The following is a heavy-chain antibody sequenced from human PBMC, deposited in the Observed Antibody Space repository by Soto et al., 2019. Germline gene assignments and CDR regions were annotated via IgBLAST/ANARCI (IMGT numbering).Heavy chain of an antibody. D-gene: IGHD6-25*01. CDR3: AKSPRRCIAANFEP. V-gene: IGHV3-30*18. J-gene: IGHJ4*02. CDR2: ISYDGSNK. Sequence: QVQLVESGGGVVQPGRSLRLSCAASGFTFSSYGMHWVRQAPGKGLEWVAVISYDGSNKYYADSVKGRFTISRDNSKNTLYLQMNSLRAEDTAVYYCAKSPRRCIAANFEPWGEGTMVTVSS. CDR1: GFTFSSYG.